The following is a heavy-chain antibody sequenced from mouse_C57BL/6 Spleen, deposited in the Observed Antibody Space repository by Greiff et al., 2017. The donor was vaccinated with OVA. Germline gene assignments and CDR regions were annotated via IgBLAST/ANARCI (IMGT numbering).Heavy chain of an antibody. Sequence: LMEPGASVKISCKASGYSFTDYNMNWVKQSNGKSLEWIGVINPNYGTTSYNQKFKGKATLTVDQSSSTAYMQLNSLTSEDSAVYYCAREGSNQLYYAMDYWGQGTSVTVSS. CDR1: GYSFTDYN. D-gene: IGHD1-1*01. CDR2: INPNYGTT. CDR3: AREGSNQLYYAMDY. J-gene: IGHJ4*01. V-gene: IGHV1-39*01.